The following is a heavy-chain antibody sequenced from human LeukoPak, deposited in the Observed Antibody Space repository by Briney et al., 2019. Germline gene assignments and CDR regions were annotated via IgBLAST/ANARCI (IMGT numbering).Heavy chain of an antibody. D-gene: IGHD1-26*01. CDR3: AKANAAGELEPMPFDY. CDR1: GFTFSSYG. V-gene: IGHV3-33*06. Sequence: GGSLRLSCAASGFTFSSYGMHWVRQAPGKGLEWVAVIWYDGSNKYYADSVKGRFTISRDNSKNTLYLQMSGLRAEDTALYHCAKANAAGELEPMPFDYWGQGTLVTVSS. J-gene: IGHJ4*02. CDR2: IWYDGSNK.